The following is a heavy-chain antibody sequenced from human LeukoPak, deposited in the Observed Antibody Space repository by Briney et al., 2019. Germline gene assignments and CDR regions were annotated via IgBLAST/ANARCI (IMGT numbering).Heavy chain of an antibody. D-gene: IGHD2-2*03. V-gene: IGHV1-69*13. CDR2: IIPIFGTA. CDR3: ASSPLVGYCSSTSCYNWYFDL. CDR1: GGTFSSYA. J-gene: IGHJ2*01. Sequence: SMKVSCKASGGTFSSYAISWVRQAPGQGLEWMGGIIPIFGTANYAQKFQGRVTITADESTSTAYMELSSLRSEDTAVYYCASSPLVGYCSSTSCYNWYFDLWGRGTLVTVSS.